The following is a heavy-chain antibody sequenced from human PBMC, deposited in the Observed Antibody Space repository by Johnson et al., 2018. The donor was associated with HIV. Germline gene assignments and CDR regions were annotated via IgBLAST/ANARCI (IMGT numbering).Heavy chain of an antibody. Sequence: VQLVESGGGLVQPGGSLRLSCAASGFSFSSYDMHWVRQATGKNLEWVSAIGVAGDTYYAGSVRGRFTTTRDNAKNSLYLQMNSQRAEDTALYYCALERGGDAAFDFWGQGTMVTVSS. CDR1: GFSFSSYD. CDR3: ALERGGDAAFDF. CDR2: IGVAGDT. D-gene: IGHD3-16*01. J-gene: IGHJ3*01. V-gene: IGHV3-13*01.